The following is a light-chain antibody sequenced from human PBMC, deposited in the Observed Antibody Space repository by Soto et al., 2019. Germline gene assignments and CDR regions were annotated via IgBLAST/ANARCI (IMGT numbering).Light chain of an antibody. J-gene: IGLJ2*01. CDR3: TSFSTGSSYVI. Sequence: QSVLTQPASVSGSPGQSITISCTGTSSDVGGYNYVSWYQQHPGKAPKLVIYEVTKRPSGVSNRFSGSKSGNTASLTISGLQADDEADYYCTSFSTGSSYVIFGGGTKLTVL. CDR1: SSDVGGYNY. V-gene: IGLV2-14*01. CDR2: EVT.